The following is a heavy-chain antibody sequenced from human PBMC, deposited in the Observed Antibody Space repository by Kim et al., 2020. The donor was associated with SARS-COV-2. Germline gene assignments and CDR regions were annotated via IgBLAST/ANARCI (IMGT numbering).Heavy chain of an antibody. D-gene: IGHD3-10*01. V-gene: IGHV4-34*01. CDR3: ARGRYGSGNYRYNWFDP. Sequence: PKGRVTISVDTSKNQFSLKLSSVTAADTAVYYCARGRYGSGNYRYNWFDPWGQGTLVTVSS. J-gene: IGHJ5*02.